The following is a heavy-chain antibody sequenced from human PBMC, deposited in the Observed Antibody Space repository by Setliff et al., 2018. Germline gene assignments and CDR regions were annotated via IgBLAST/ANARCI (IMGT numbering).Heavy chain of an antibody. CDR1: GFTFSSYA. CDR2: IAHDGSNK. Sequence: GGSLRLSCAASGFTFSSYAQHWVRQAPGKGLEWVAFIAHDGSNKFYADSVKGRFTISRDNSKNLLYLQMNSLRAEDTAVYYCAKYTRVVTTTCFDYWGQGTLVTAPQ. D-gene: IGHD2-15*01. J-gene: IGHJ4*02. CDR3: AKYTRVVTTTCFDY. V-gene: IGHV3-30*07.